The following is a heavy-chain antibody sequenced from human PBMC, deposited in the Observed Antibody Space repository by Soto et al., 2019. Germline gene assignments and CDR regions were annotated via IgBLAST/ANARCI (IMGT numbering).Heavy chain of an antibody. CDR2: INAGNGNT. CDR1: GYTFTSYA. CDR3: ARGGIVVVVAATIDYYGMDV. J-gene: IGHJ6*02. V-gene: IGHV1-3*01. Sequence: ASVKVSCKAGGYTFTSYAMHWVRQAPGERVEGMGWINAGNGNTKYSQKFQGRVTITRDTSASTAYMELSSLRSEDTAVYYCARGGIVVVVAATIDYYGMDVWGQGTTVTVSS. D-gene: IGHD2-15*01.